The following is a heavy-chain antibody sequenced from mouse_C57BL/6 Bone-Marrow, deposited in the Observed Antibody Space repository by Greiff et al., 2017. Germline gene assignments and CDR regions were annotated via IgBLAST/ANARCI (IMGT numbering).Heavy chain of an antibody. CDR1: GYYITSGYY. D-gene: IGHD2-1*01. V-gene: IGHV3-6*01. Sequence: EVQLVESGPGLVKPSQSLSLTCSVTGYYITSGYYWNWIRQFPGNKLEWMGYISYDGSNNYNPSLKNRISITRAPSKNQFFLKLNSVTTEDTATYYCARGGYGNYPLAYWGQGTLVTVSA. CDR2: ISYDGSN. J-gene: IGHJ3*01. CDR3: ARGGYGNYPLAY.